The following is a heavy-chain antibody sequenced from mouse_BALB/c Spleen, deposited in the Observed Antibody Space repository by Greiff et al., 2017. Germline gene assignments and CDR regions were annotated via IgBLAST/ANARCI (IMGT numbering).Heavy chain of an antibody. V-gene: IGHV5-6-3*01. J-gene: IGHJ2*01. CDR1: GFTFSSYG. Sequence: DVKLVESGGGLVQPGGSLKLSCAASGFTFSSYGMSWVRQTPDKRLELVATINSNGGSTYYPDSVKGRFTISRDNAKNTLYLQMSSLKSEDTAMYYCARDYDYDFDYWGQGTTLTVSS. D-gene: IGHD2-4*01. CDR3: ARDYDYDFDY. CDR2: INSNGGST.